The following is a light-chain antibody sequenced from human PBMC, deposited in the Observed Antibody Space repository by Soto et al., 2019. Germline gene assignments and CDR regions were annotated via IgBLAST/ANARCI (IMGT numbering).Light chain of an antibody. V-gene: IGKV3-15*01. CDR2: VAS. CDR1: HSVGTN. CDR3: QQYNSWPRFA. J-gene: IGKJ3*01. Sequence: IVMTQSPATLSVSPGERATLSCRASHSVGTNVAWYQQKPGQSPRLLIYVASTMAPGISAKLSGSGSGTEFTLANSSLQSGEFAMYFCQQYNSWPRFAFGLGTKVDIK.